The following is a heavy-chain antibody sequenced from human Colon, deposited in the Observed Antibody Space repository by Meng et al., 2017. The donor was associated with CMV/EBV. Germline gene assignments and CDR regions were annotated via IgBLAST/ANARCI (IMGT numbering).Heavy chain of an antibody. J-gene: IGHJ4*02. V-gene: IGHV3-15*01. CDR1: GFTFTDAW. CDR2: IKNKPDGETT. Sequence: ELQLVESGGGLVKLGGCLRLSCTASGFTFTDAWMAWVRQAPGKGLEWIGRIKNKPDGETTDYAAPVKDRFTISRDDSKSTVYLQMNSLKTEDTAVYYCATARVGYWGQGTLVTVSS. D-gene: IGHD1-26*01. CDR3: ATARVGY.